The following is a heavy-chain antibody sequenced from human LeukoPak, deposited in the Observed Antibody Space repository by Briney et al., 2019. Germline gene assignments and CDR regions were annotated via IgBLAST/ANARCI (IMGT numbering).Heavy chain of an antibody. Sequence: SQTLSLTCAVSGGSISSGGYSWSWIRQPPGKGLEWIGYIYYSGSTYYNPSLKSRVTISVDTSKNQFSLKLSSVTAADTAVYYCARVTYSSSWYPFDYWGQGTLVTVSS. V-gene: IGHV4-31*11. CDR3: ARVTYSSSWYPFDY. D-gene: IGHD6-13*01. CDR1: GGSISSGGYS. J-gene: IGHJ4*02. CDR2: IYYSGST.